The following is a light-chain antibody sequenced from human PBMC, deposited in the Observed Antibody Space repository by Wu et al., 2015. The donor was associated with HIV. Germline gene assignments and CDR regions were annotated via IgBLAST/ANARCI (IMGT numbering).Light chain of an antibody. V-gene: IGKV3-15*01. Sequence: ESVLTQSPATLSVSPRERATLSCRASQSVFSNLAWYQQKPGQAPRLLIYGASTRATGIPARFSGSGSGTEFTLTISSLQSEDFAVYYCQQYNNWPPTFGQGTKVEIK. J-gene: IGKJ1*01. CDR3: QQYNNWPPT. CDR1: QSVFSN. CDR2: GAS.